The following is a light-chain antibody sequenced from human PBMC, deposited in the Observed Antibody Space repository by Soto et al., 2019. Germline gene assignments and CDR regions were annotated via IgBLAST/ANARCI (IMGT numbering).Light chain of an antibody. V-gene: IGKV3-11*01. CDR1: QSVSTY. Sequence: DIVLTQSPATLSLSPGERATLSCRASQSVSTYLGWYQQKPGQAPMLIIYDASNRATGIQARFSGSGSGTDFTITISSLEPEDFAVYYCQQRNTLPLTLGGGTKVEI. J-gene: IGKJ4*01. CDR3: QQRNTLPLT. CDR2: DAS.